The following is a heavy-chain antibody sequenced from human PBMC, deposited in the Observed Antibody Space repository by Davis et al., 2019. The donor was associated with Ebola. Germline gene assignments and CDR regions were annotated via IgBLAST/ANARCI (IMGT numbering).Heavy chain of an antibody. CDR3: ARDLAEWELLAGFDY. D-gene: IGHD1-26*01. CDR2: IWYDGSNK. Sequence: GGSLRLSCAASGFTFSSYGMHWVRQAPGKGLEWVAVIWYDGSNKYYADSVKGRFTISRDNSKNTLYLQMNSLRAEDTAVYYCARDLAEWELLAGFDYWGQGTLVTVSS. J-gene: IGHJ4*02. V-gene: IGHV3-33*01. CDR1: GFTFSSYG.